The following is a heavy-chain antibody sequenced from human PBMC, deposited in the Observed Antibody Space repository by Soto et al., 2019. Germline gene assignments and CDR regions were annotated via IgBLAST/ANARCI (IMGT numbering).Heavy chain of an antibody. CDR2: ISATGGGT. D-gene: IGHD3-16*01. CDR1: GFIFSNYD. V-gene: IGHV3-23*01. J-gene: IGHJ4*02. Sequence: PGGSLRLSCGASGFIFSNYDMHWVRQAPGKGLEWVSLISATGGGTYYADSVKGRFTISRDNSHNTLYLQVHSLTAEDTAVYYCAKDRRAGGNSAFYFDFWGQGAQVTVSS. CDR3: AKDRRAGGNSAFYFDF.